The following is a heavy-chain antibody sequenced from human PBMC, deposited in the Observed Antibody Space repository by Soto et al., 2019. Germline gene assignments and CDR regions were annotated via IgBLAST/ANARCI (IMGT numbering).Heavy chain of an antibody. Sequence: EVQLLESGGGLVQPGGSLRLSCAASGFTFTSYAMSWVRQAPGKGLEWVSGISATGGSTYYADSVKGRFTISRDNSRNTLYLQMNSLRAEDTASHYCEKGGYCTSISCPRWFDPWGQGTLVTVSS. CDR3: EKGGYCTSISCPRWFDP. J-gene: IGHJ5*02. D-gene: IGHD2-2*01. V-gene: IGHV3-23*01. CDR1: GFTFTSYA. CDR2: ISATGGST.